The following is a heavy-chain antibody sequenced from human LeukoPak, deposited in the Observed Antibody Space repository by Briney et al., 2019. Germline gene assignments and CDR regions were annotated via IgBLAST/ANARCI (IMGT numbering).Heavy chain of an antibody. CDR3: ARVLEGGANYYYYMDV. D-gene: IGHD2/OR15-2a*01. V-gene: IGHV1-18*01. CDR1: GYTFTSYG. J-gene: IGHJ6*03. CDR2: ISAYNGNT. Sequence: ASVTVSCKASGYTFTSYGISWVRQAPGQGLEWMGWISAYNGNTNYAQKLQGRVTMTTDTSTSTAYMELRSLRSDDTAVYYCARVLEGGANYYYYMDVWGKGTTVTVSS.